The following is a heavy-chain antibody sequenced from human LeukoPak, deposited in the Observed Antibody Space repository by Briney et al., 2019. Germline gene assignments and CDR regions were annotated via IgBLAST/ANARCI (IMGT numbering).Heavy chain of an antibody. CDR3: ARDPMGGYYFDY. CDR2: IWYDGSNK. J-gene: IGHJ4*02. D-gene: IGHD1-26*01. V-gene: IGHV3-33*01. CDR1: GFTFSSYG. Sequence: GGSLRLSCAAFGFTFSSYGMHWVRQAPGKGLEWVAVIWYDGSNKYYADSVKGRFTISRDNSKNTLYLQMNSLRAEDTAVYYCARDPMGGYYFDYWGQGTLVTVSS.